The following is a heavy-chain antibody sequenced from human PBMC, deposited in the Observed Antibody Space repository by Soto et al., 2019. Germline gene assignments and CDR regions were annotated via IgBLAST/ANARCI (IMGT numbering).Heavy chain of an antibody. CDR2: ISSSSSYI. D-gene: IGHD1-7*01. CDR1: GFTFSSDS. J-gene: IGHJ4*02. CDR3: ASSLKDIRELRGDY. Sequence: EVQLVESGGGLVKPGGSLRLSCAASGFTFSSDSMNWVRQAPGKGLEWVSSISSSSSYIYYADSVKGRFTIPRDKANNSLYVQMNSLRDEDAAVYYCASSLKDIRELRGDYWGQGTLVTVSS. V-gene: IGHV3-21*03.